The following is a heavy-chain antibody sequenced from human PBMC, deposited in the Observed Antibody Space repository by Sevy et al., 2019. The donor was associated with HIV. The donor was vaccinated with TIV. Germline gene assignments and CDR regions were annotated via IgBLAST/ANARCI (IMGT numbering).Heavy chain of an antibody. V-gene: IGHV1-46*02. CDR1: GYPFNSLY. D-gene: IGHD3-3*01. J-gene: IGHJ4*02. CDR3: SRGDFEFWNGHVADLYYFDQ. Sequence: ASVKVSCKASGYPFNSLYMHWIRQAPGQGLEWMGIIDPSGGRSIYGQKFQDRVTMSRDTSTSTIYMELRSLSSADRAVYYCSRGDFEFWNGHVADLYYFDQWGQGTPVTVSS. CDR2: IDPSGGRS.